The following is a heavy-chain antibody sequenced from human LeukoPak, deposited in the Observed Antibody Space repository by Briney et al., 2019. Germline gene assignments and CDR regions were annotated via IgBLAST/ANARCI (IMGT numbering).Heavy chain of an antibody. CDR2: ISSSGSTI. V-gene: IGHV3-48*03. CDR1: GFIFSSYE. D-gene: IGHD5-18*01. CDR3: ARGLRRGYSYGYFDY. J-gene: IGHJ4*02. Sequence: PGGSLRLSCAASGFIFSSYEMNWVRQAPGKGREWVSYISSSGSTIYYADSVKGRFTISRDNAKNSLYLQMNSLRAEDTAVYYCARGLRRGYSYGYFDYWGQGTLVTVSS.